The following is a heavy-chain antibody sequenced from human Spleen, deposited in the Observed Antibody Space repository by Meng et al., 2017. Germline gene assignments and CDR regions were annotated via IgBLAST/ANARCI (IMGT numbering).Heavy chain of an antibody. D-gene: IGHD5-24*01. V-gene: IGHV4-4*01. CDR2: IYHSGST. Sequence: QAPLHVQDTGPVAHAGTLALTFAVSGAPSSSSKWWSCHRQPPWQGLGWIGEIYHSGSTNYNPSLKSRVTISVDKSKNQFSLRLDSVTAADTAVYFCARANSAKYNSFDYWGQGTLVTVSS. CDR3: ARANSAKYNSFDY. J-gene: IGHJ4*02. CDR1: GAPSSSSKW.